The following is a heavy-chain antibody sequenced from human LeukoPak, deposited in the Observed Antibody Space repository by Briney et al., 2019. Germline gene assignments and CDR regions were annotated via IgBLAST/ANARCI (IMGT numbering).Heavy chain of an antibody. CDR3: ARGLQLPGAFDI. D-gene: IGHD4-11*01. J-gene: IGHJ3*02. V-gene: IGHV3-11*04. Sequence: PGGSLRLSCAASGFTFSDYYMNWIRQAPGKGLECVSYISSSGSTLYYADSVKGRFTISRDNAKNSLYLQMNTLRAEDTAVYYCARGLQLPGAFDIWGQGTMVTVSS. CDR1: GFTFSDYY. CDR2: ISSSGSTL.